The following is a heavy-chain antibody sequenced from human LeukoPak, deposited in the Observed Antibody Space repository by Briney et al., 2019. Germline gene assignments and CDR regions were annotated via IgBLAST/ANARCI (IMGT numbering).Heavy chain of an antibody. CDR2: INDNGGQR. V-gene: IGHV3-23*01. J-gene: IGHJ4*02. Sequence: GGSVRLSCAASGFAFNNYAMTWVRQAPGKGLEWVSNINDNGGQRHYADSVKGRFTISRDNSKNTLFLQMDSLRAEDTAVYYCAKTQWKVGATDYFDYWGQGIMVTVSS. CDR1: GFAFNNYA. CDR3: AKTQWKVGATDYFDY. D-gene: IGHD1-26*01.